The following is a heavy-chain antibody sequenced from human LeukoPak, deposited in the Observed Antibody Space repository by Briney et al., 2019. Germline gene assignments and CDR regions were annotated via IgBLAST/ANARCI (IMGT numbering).Heavy chain of an antibody. D-gene: IGHD5-18*01. CDR2: ISGSGGST. CDR1: GFTFSSYA. CDR3: ANQAGPMVSDPWGYCFDY. Sequence: PGGSLRLSCAASGFTFSSYAMSWVRQAPGKGLEWVSAISGSGGSTYYADSVKGRFTISRDNSKNTLYLQMNSLRAEDTAVYYCANQAGPMVSDPWGYCFDYWGQGTLVTVSS. J-gene: IGHJ4*02. V-gene: IGHV3-23*01.